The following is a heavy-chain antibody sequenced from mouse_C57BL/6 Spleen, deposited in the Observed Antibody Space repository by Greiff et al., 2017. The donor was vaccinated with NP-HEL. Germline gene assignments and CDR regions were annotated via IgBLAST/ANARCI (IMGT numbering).Heavy chain of an antibody. CDR3: VRHDYYGVFDY. J-gene: IGHJ2*01. V-gene: IGHV10-1*01. CDR2: IRSKSNNYAT. D-gene: IGHD1-2*01. Sequence: EVQRVESGGGLVQPKGSLKLSCAASGFSFNTYAMNWVRQAPGKGLEWVARIRSKSNNYATYYADSVKDRFTISRDDSESMLYLQMNNLKTEDTAMYYCVRHDYYGVFDYWGQGTTLTVSS. CDR1: GFSFNTYA.